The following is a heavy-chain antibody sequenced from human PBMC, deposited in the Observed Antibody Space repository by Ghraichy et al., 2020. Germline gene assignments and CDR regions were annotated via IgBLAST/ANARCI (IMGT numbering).Heavy chain of an antibody. D-gene: IGHD2/OR15-2a*01. J-gene: IGHJ4*02. CDR1: GFKFGANW. CDR2: INQDGSEK. V-gene: IGHV3-7*01. CDR3: ARDFFRSLDY. Sequence: GGSLRLSCAASGFKFGANWMNWVRQAPGKGLEWVATINQDGSEKSYVDSLRGRLTISRDNAKNSLYLQVNSLRAEDTAVYYCARDFFRSLDYWGQGTLVTVSS.